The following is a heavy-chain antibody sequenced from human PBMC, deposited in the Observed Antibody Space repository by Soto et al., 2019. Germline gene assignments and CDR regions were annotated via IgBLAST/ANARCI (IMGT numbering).Heavy chain of an antibody. CDR1: GFTFSSYS. Sequence: EVQLVESGGGLVQPGGSLRLSCAASGFTFSSYSMNWVRQAPGKGLEWVSYISSSSSTIYYADSVKGRFTISRDNSKNTLYLQMNSLRAEDTAVYYCASPYNWNYLMDVWGQGTTVTVSS. D-gene: IGHD1-20*01. J-gene: IGHJ6*02. V-gene: IGHV3-48*01. CDR3: ASPYNWNYLMDV. CDR2: ISSSSSTI.